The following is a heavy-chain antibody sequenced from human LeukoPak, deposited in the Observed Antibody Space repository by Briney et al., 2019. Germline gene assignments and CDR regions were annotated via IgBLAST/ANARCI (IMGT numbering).Heavy chain of an antibody. CDR3: AKDSSQGGDYFDY. Sequence: PGGSLRLSCAASGITLSSYAMSWVRQAPGKGLEWVSAINGSGVITYHTDSVKGRFTISRDNSKNTVYLQMNSLRAEDTAIYYCAKDSSQGGDYFDYWGQGTLVTVSS. CDR1: GITLSSYA. D-gene: IGHD3-16*01. J-gene: IGHJ4*02. V-gene: IGHV3-23*01. CDR2: INGSGVIT.